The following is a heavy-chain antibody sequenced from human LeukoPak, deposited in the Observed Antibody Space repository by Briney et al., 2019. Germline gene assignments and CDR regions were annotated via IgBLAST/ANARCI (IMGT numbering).Heavy chain of an antibody. Sequence: SVKVSCKASGGTFSSYAISWVRQAPGQGLEWMGRIIPILGIANYAQKLQGRVTMTTDTSTSTAYMELRSLRSDDTAVYYCARAGIAAAGGFDYWGQGTLVTVSS. CDR1: GGTFSSYA. CDR3: ARAGIAAAGGFDY. J-gene: IGHJ4*02. CDR2: IIPILGIA. V-gene: IGHV1-69*04. D-gene: IGHD6-13*01.